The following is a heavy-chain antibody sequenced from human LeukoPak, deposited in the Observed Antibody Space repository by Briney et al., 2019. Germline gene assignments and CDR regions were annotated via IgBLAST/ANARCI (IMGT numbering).Heavy chain of an antibody. J-gene: IGHJ6*03. D-gene: IGHD3-3*01. Sequence: ASVKVSCKASGGTFSSYAISWVRQAPGQGLEWMGRIIPILGIANYAQKFQGRVTITTDESTSTAYMELSSLRSEDTAVYYCARSLYYDFWSGPNKDYYYYYMDVWGKGTTVTVSS. V-gene: IGHV1-69*04. CDR1: GGTFSSYA. CDR2: IIPILGIA. CDR3: ARSLYYDFWSGPNKDYYYYYMDV.